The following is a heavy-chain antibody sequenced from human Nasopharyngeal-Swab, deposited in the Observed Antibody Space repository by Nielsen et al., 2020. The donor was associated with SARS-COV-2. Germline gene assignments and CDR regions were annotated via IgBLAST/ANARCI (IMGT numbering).Heavy chain of an antibody. CDR2: ITGSGDAT. Sequence: GESLKISCGASGFTFSSYTMSWVRQAPGRGLEWVSAITGSGDATNYADSVRGRFTISRDNSKSTLYLQMNSLRAEDTAVYYCARSYYGAYYYGMDVWGQGTTVTVSS. CDR3: ARSYYGAYYYGMDV. V-gene: IGHV3-23*01. J-gene: IGHJ6*02. CDR1: GFTFSSYT. D-gene: IGHD4-17*01.